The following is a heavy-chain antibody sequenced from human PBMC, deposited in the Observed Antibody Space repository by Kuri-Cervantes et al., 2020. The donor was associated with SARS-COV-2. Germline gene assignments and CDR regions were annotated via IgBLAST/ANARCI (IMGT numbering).Heavy chain of an antibody. CDR3: ARARVGVFDF. V-gene: IGHV3-30*04. Sequence: GSLRLSCAASGFTFNTCAMHWVRQAPGKGLEWVAMISSDGSNKNYADSVKGRFTISRDNSKNTLYQQINSLRTEDTAVFYCARARVGVFDFWGQGALVTVSS. CDR1: GFTFNTCA. CDR2: ISSDGSNK. D-gene: IGHD2-21*01. J-gene: IGHJ4*02.